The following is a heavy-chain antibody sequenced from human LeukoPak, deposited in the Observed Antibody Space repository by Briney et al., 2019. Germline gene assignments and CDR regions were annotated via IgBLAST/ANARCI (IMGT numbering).Heavy chain of an antibody. CDR1: GFIFSTYE. V-gene: IGHV3-30*04. CDR2: ISYDGITE. CDR3: SAGPHFDY. D-gene: IGHD1-14*01. J-gene: IGHJ4*02. Sequence: PGGSLRLSCGASGFIFSTYEMNWVRQAPGKGLEWVAIISYDGITEDYSDSVKGRFSISRDNTKNSLYLQMNSLRDEDTAVYYCSAGPHFDYWGQGTLVTVSS.